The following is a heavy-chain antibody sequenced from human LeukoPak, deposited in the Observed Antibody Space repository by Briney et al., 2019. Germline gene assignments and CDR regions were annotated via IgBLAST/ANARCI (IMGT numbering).Heavy chain of an antibody. D-gene: IGHD2-15*01. J-gene: IGHJ4*02. CDR2: IYYSGST. CDR1: GGSISSSSYY. CDR3: ARSVGGGGGYY. V-gene: IGHV4-39*07. Sequence: KPSETLSLTCTVSGGSISSSSYYWGWIRQPPGKGLEWIGSIYYSGSTYYNPSLKSRVTISVDTSKNQFSLKLSSVTAADTAVYYCARSVGGGGGYYWGQGTLVTVSS.